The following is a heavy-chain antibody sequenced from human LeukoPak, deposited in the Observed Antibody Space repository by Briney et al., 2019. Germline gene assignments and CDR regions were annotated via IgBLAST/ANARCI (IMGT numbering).Heavy chain of an antibody. CDR1: GFTFSSYE. J-gene: IGHJ3*02. CDR2: ISSSGGTI. Sequence: GGSLRLSCAASGFTFSSYEMNWVRQAPGKGLECVSYISSSGGTIYFADSVKGRFTISRDNAKNSLYLQMNSLRAEDTAVYYCARSPIFGVVIWGQGTMVTVSS. V-gene: IGHV3-48*03. CDR3: ARSPIFGVVI. D-gene: IGHD3-3*01.